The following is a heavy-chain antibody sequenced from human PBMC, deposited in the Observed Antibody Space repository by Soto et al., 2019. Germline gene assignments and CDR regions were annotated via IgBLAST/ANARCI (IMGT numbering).Heavy chain of an antibody. Sequence: EVQLLESGGGLVQPGGSLRLSCAASGFTFSSYAMSWVRQAPGKGLEWVSAISGSGGSTYYTDSVKGRFTISRDNSKNTLYLHMNSLRAEDTAVYYCANLNWILRDYWGQGTLVTVSS. D-gene: IGHD1-20*01. CDR2: ISGSGGST. J-gene: IGHJ4*02. V-gene: IGHV3-23*01. CDR3: ANLNWILRDY. CDR1: GFTFSSYA.